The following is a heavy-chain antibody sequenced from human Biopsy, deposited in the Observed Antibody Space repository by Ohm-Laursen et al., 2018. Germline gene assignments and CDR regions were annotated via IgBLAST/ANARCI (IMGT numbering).Heavy chain of an antibody. CDR1: GYTFTNYG. Sequence: ASVKVSCNASGYTFTNYGISWVRQAPGQGLEWMGWISPYNGDTDYAQKHQGRVTMTTDTSTSTAYMDLRSLRSDDTAVYYCARDRWPHVTLLGLVVFDFWGQGTLVIVSS. V-gene: IGHV1-18*01. CDR2: ISPYNGDT. J-gene: IGHJ4*02. CDR3: ARDRWPHVTLLGLVVFDF. D-gene: IGHD3-3*01.